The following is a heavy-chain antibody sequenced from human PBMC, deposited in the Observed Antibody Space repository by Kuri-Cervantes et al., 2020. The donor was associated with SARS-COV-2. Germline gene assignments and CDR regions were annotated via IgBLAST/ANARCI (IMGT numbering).Heavy chain of an antibody. CDR2: INPSGGST. D-gene: IGHD3-3*01. Sequence: ASVKVSCKASGYTFTSYYMHWVRQAPGQGLEWMGIINPSGGSTSYAQKFQGRVTMTRDTSISTAYMELSRLRSDDTAVYYCARGVFITNPPSYYYYMDVWGKGTTVTVSS. CDR1: GYTFTSYY. CDR3: ARGVFITNPPSYYYYMDV. V-gene: IGHV1-46*01. J-gene: IGHJ6*03.